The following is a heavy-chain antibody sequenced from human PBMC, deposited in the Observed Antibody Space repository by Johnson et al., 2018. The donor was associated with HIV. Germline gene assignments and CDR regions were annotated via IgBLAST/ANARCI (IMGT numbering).Heavy chain of an antibody. V-gene: IGHV3-74*02. CDR3: VRTSCTGARCLGYDPFDV. CDR2: INGDGSRT. CDR1: GFTFNDHW. Sequence: MQLVESGGGVVQPGRSLRLSCAASGFTFNDHWMQWVRQAPGKGLVWVSRINGDGSRTSYADSVKGRFTIARDNAKNTLFLEMKSLRAEDTAVYYCVRTSCTGARCLGYDPFDVWGQGTMVTVSS. J-gene: IGHJ3*01. D-gene: IGHD3-16*01.